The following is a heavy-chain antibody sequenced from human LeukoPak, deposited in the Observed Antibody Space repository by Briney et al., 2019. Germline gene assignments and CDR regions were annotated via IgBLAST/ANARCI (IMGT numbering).Heavy chain of an antibody. CDR1: GFTFSSYS. CDR2: ISSSSSYI. V-gene: IGHV3-21*01. D-gene: IGHD3-22*01. Sequence: GGSLRLSCAASGFTFSSYSMNWVRQAPGKGLEWVSSISSSSSYIYYADSVKGRFTISRDNAKNSLYLQMNSLRAEDTAVYYCARAHPSLPYYYDSSGYYYYGMDVWGQGTTVTVSS. J-gene: IGHJ6*02. CDR3: ARAHPSLPYYYDSSGYYYYGMDV.